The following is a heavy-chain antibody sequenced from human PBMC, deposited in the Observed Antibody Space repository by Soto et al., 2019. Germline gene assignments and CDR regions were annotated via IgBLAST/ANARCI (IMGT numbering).Heavy chain of an antibody. V-gene: IGHV3-23*01. CDR1: GVTLSMYA. D-gene: IGHD3-9*01. J-gene: IGHJ4*02. CDR3: AKEVEVDWFYFDF. CDR2: ISDSGDRT. Sequence: EVQLLESGGGLVQPGGSLTLSCAASGVTLSMYAVTWVRQAPGKGLEWVSSISDSGDRTYYTDSVKGRFTVSRDTSKNTVYLQMRSLRGVYTAVYYFAKEVEVDWFYFDFWGQGTLVTVSS.